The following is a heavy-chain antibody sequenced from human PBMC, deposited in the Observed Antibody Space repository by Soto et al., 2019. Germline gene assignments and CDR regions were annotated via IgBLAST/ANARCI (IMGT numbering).Heavy chain of an antibody. CDR2: IIPIFGTA. CDR3: PRDKGDSYGYCDY. D-gene: IGHD5-18*01. CDR1: GGTFSSYA. Sequence: QVQLVQSGAEVKKPGSSVKVSCKASGGTFSSYAISWVRQAPGQGLEWMGGIIPIFGTANYAQKFQGRVKITADASTSSAYMERSSLRSEDTAVYSGPRDKGDSYGYCDYWGQGTLVTVSS. V-gene: IGHV1-69*01. J-gene: IGHJ4*02.